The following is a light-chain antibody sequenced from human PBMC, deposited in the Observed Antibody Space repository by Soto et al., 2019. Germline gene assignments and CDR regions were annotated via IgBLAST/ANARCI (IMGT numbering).Light chain of an antibody. CDR3: QQYGSSHT. CDR2: GAS. J-gene: IGKJ5*01. Sequence: EIVLTQSPGTLSLSPGERATLPCRASQSVTSTYLAWYQQKPGQAPRLLIYGASSRAIGIPDRFSGSVSGSDLILTINRLEPEDFAVYYCQQYGSSHTFGQGTRLEIK. CDR1: QSVTSTY. V-gene: IGKV3-20*01.